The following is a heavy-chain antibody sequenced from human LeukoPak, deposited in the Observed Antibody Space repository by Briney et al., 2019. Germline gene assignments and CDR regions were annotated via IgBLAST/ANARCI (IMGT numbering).Heavy chain of an antibody. D-gene: IGHD6-13*01. Sequence: PGGSLRLSCAASGFTFSSYAMRWVRQAPGKGLEWVSAISGSGGSTYYADSVKGRFTISRDNSKNTLYLQMNSLRAEDTAVYYCAKDLGSSWSEAQDYWGQGTLVTVSS. CDR1: GFTFSSYA. V-gene: IGHV3-23*01. CDR2: ISGSGGST. CDR3: AKDLGSSWSEAQDY. J-gene: IGHJ4*02.